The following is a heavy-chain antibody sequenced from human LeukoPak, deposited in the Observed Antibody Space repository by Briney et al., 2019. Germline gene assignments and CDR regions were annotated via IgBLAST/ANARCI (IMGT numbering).Heavy chain of an antibody. J-gene: IGHJ4*02. Sequence: SETLSLTCAVYGGSFSGYYWSWIRQPPGKGLEWIGEINHSGSTNYNPSLKSRVTISVDTSKNQFSLKLSSVTAADTAVYYCARIMGDYNILTGLYLNYNFDYWGQGTLVTVSS. CDR1: GGSFSGYY. CDR3: ARIMGDYNILTGLYLNYNFDY. V-gene: IGHV4-34*01. D-gene: IGHD3-9*01. CDR2: INHSGST.